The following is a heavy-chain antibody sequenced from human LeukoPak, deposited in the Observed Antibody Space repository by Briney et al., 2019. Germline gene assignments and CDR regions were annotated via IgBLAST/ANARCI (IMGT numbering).Heavy chain of an antibody. V-gene: IGHV3-48*01. Sequence: HPGGSLRLSCAASGFTFSSYSMNWVRQAPGKGLEWVSYISSSSSTIYYADSVKGRFTISRDSAKNSLYLQMNSLGAEDTAVYHCAKVGTTGPFDYWGQGTLVTVSS. CDR2: ISSSSSTI. J-gene: IGHJ4*02. CDR3: AKVGTTGPFDY. D-gene: IGHD4-17*01. CDR1: GFTFSSYS.